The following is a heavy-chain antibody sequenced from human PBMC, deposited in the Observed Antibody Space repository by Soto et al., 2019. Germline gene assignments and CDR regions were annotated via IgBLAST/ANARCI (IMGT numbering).Heavy chain of an antibody. J-gene: IGHJ6*02. CDR1: GGSFSGYY. CDR2: VNHGGTS. D-gene: IGHD1-1*01. CDR3: AKNGQLPYYYYGMDV. V-gene: IGHV4-34*01. Sequence: SETLSLTCAVHGGSFSGYYWDWIRQPPGKGLEWIGEVNHGGTSNYNPSLKSRAIISVDTSKNQFSLKLTSVTSDDTAIYYCAKNGQLPYYYYGMDVWGQGTTVTVSS.